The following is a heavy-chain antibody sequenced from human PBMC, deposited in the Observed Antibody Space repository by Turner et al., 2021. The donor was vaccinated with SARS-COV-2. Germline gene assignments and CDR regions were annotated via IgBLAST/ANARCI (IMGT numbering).Heavy chain of an antibody. V-gene: IGHV3-48*01. Sequence: EVHLVEAGGGLVQPGGSLRLTCVASGFTFSTYSMNWVRQAPWKVLECVSDIDSSSSTIYYADSVKGRFTISRDNAKNSLYLQMNSLRADDTAVYYCASPFDYWGQVTLVTVSS. J-gene: IGHJ4*02. CDR3: ASPFDY. CDR1: GFTFSTYS. CDR2: IDSSSSTI.